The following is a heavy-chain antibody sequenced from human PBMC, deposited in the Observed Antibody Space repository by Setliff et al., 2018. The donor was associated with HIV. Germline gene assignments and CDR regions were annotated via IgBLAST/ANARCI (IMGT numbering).Heavy chain of an antibody. D-gene: IGHD3-3*01. CDR2: IYTSGST. CDR1: GGSISSYY. Sequence: PSETLSLTCTVSGGSISSYYWSWIRQPPGKGLEWIGYIYTSGSTNYNPSLKSRVTISVDTSKNQFSLTLSAVTAADTAVYYCARCVTYYNFWSGYWGYYYYMDVWGKGTTVTGSS. J-gene: IGHJ6*03. V-gene: IGHV4-4*08. CDR3: ARCVTYYNFWSGYWGYYYYMDV.